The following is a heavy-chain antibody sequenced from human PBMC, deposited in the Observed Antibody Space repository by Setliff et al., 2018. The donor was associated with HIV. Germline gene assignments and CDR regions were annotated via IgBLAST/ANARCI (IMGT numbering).Heavy chain of an antibody. V-gene: IGHV4-39*02. CDR1: GGPISSSSYS. CDR3: AKEGTYRGYSYGYSYYLDY. J-gene: IGHJ4*02. D-gene: IGHD5-18*01. Sequence: SETLSLTCTVSGGPISSSSYSWGWIRQPPGKGLEWIGSIYYSGSTYYNPSLKSRVTISVDTSKKQFSLKLSSVTAADTAVYYCAKEGTYRGYSYGYSYYLDYWGQGTLVTVSS. CDR2: IYYSGST.